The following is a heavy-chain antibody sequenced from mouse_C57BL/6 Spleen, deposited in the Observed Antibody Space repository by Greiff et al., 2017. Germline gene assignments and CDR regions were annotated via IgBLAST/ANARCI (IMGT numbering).Heavy chain of an antibody. CDR3: ARVGAYYGSSHWYCDV. Sequence: EVHLVESGPGLVKPSQSLSLTCSVTGYSITSGYYWNWIRQFPGNKLEWMGYISYDGSNNYNPSLKNRISITRDTSKNQFFLKLNSVTTEDTATYYGARVGAYYGSSHWYCDVWGTGTTVTVSS. V-gene: IGHV3-6*01. CDR2: ISYDGSN. D-gene: IGHD1-1*01. CDR1: GYSITSGYY. J-gene: IGHJ1*03.